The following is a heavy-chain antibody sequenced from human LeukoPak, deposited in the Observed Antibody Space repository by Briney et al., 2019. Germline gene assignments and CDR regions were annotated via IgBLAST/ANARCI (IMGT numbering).Heavy chain of an antibody. D-gene: IGHD6-13*01. V-gene: IGHV4-34*01. CDR2: INHSGST. CDR1: GRSFSGYY. J-gene: IGHJ5*02. CDR3: ARGAIAAATP. Sequence: SETLSLTCAVYGRSFSGYYWSWIRQPPGKGLEWIGEINHSGSTNYNPSLKSRVTISVDTSKNQFSLKLSSVTAADTAVYYCARGAIAAATPWGQGTLVTVSS.